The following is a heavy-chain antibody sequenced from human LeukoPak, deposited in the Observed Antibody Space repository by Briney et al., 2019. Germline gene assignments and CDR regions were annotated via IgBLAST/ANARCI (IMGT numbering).Heavy chain of an antibody. V-gene: IGHV3-33*01. J-gene: IGHJ4*02. D-gene: IGHD1-1*01. CDR1: GFTFSSYD. Sequence: GGSLRLSCAASGFTFSSYDMHWVRQAPGKGLEWVAVIWYDGSNKYYADSVKGRFTISRDNSKNTLYLQMNSLRAEDTAVYYCARYNWNDGSSDFDYWGQGTLVTVSS. CDR3: ARYNWNDGSSDFDY. CDR2: IWYDGSNK.